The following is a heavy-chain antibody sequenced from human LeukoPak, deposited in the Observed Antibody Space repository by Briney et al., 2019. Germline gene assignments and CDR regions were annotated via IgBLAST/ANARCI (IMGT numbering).Heavy chain of an antibody. Sequence: GGSLRLSCAASGFSFSNYWMSWVRQGPGKGLEWVANIKQDGIEKRYVDSVKGRFTISRDNAKNSLYLQMNSLRSEDTAVYYCARGGAAGTVDYWGQGTLVTVSS. J-gene: IGHJ4*02. V-gene: IGHV3-7*01. D-gene: IGHD6-13*01. CDR3: ARGGAAGTVDY. CDR1: GFSFSNYW. CDR2: IKQDGIEK.